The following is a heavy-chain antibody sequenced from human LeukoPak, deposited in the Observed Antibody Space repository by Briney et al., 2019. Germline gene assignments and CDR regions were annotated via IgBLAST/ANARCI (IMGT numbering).Heavy chain of an antibody. D-gene: IGHD1-26*01. Sequence: PGGSLRLSCAASGFSFSFYWMHWVRQAPGKGPVWVSRIKTDGSIADYADSVKGRFTISRDNAKNTLYLQMNSLRAEDTAVYYCAKAQYSGSSLVGYWGQGTLVTVSS. CDR2: IKTDGSIA. CDR3: AKAQYSGSSLVGY. CDR1: GFSFSFYW. V-gene: IGHV3-74*01. J-gene: IGHJ4*02.